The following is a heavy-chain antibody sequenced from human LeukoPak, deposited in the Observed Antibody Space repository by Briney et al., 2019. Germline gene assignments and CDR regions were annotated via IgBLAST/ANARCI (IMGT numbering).Heavy chain of an antibody. CDR3: ARDYGDYGKGFDP. Sequence: ASVKVSCKASGGTFSSYAISWVRQAPGQGLEWMGGIIPIFGAANYAQKFQGRVPLTADESTSTAYMELSSLRSEDTAVYYCARDYGDYGKGFDPWGQGTLVTVSS. J-gene: IGHJ5*02. V-gene: IGHV1-69*13. D-gene: IGHD4-17*01. CDR2: IIPIFGAA. CDR1: GGTFSSYA.